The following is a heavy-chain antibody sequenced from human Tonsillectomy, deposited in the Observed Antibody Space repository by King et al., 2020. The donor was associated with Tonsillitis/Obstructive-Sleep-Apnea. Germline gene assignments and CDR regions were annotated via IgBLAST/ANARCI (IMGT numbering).Heavy chain of an antibody. Sequence: QVQLVESGAEVKKPGASVKVSCKASGYTFTSYYMHWVRQAPGQGLEWMGIINPSGGSTSYPQKFQGRVTMTRDTSTSTVYMELSSLRSEDTAVYYRARPLVDDYRELSYWGQGTLVTVSS. CDR3: ARPLVDDYRELSY. V-gene: IGHV1-46*01. J-gene: IGHJ4*02. CDR2: INPSGGST. D-gene: IGHD4-11*01. CDR1: GYTFTSYY.